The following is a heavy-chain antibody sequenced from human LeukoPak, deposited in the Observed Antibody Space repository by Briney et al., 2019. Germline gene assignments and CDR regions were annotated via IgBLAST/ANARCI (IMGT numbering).Heavy chain of an antibody. D-gene: IGHD1-26*01. V-gene: IGHV3-30*02. J-gene: IGHJ6*02. Sequence: TGGSLRLSCAASGFTFSSYGMHWVRQAPGKGLEWVAFIRYDGSNKYYADSVKGRFTISRDNSKNTLYLQMNSLRAEDTAVHYCAKASGSYYYGMDVWGQGTTVTVSS. CDR2: IRYDGSNK. CDR1: GFTFSSYG. CDR3: AKASGSYYYGMDV.